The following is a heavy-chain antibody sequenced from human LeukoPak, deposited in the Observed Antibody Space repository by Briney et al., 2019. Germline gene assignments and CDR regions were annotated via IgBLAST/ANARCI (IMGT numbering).Heavy chain of an antibody. D-gene: IGHD3-3*02. CDR3: ARGETFLERLIHDY. CDR1: GGSFSGYY. CDR2: INHSGST. Sequence: SETLSLTCAVYGGSFSGYYWSWIRQPPGKGLEWIGEINHSGSTNYNPSLKSRVTISVDTSKNQFSLELSSVTAADTAVYYCARGETFLERLIHDYWGQGTLVTVSS. J-gene: IGHJ4*02. V-gene: IGHV4-34*01.